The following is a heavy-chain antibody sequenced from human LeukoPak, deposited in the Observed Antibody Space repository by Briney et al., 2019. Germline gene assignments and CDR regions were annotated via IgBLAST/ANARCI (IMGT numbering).Heavy chain of an antibody. Sequence: SQTLSLTXTVSGGSISSGSYYWSRIRQPAGKGLEWIGRIYTSGSTNYNPSLKSRVTISVDTSKNQFSLKLSSVTAADTAVYYCARVRTNWGSGEYYFDYWGQGTLVTVSS. CDR3: ARVRTNWGSGEYYFDY. V-gene: IGHV4-61*02. CDR2: IYTSGST. D-gene: IGHD7-27*01. CDR1: GGSISSGSYY. J-gene: IGHJ4*02.